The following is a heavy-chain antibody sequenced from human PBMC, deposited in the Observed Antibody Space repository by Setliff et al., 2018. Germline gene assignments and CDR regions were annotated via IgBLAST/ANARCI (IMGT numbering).Heavy chain of an antibody. D-gene: IGHD5-18*01. CDR3: AREGVDTRSSTDYRYYMDV. J-gene: IGHJ6*03. CDR2: TIPIFGTT. V-gene: IGHV1-69*05. CDR1: GGTFSSYG. Sequence: WASVKVSCKASGGTFSSYGISWVRQAPGQGLEWMGGTIPIFGTTDYAQKFQGRVTIITDESTSTAYMELSSLRTEDTAVYYCAREGVDTRSSTDYRYYMDVWGKGTTVTVSS.